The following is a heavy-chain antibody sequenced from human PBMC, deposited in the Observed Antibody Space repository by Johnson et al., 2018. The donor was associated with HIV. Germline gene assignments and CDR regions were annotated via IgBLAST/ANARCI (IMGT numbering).Heavy chain of an antibody. J-gene: IGHJ3*02. CDR3: STDHPTAPLFVMNAFDI. D-gene: IGHD3-16*02. V-gene: IGHV3-7*05. CDR2: IKQDGSEK. CDR1: GFTFSSYW. Sequence: VQLVESGGGLVQPGGSLRLSCAASGFTFSSYWMSWVRQAPGKGLEWVANIKQDGSEKYYVDSVKGRFTISRDNAKNSLYLQMNSLKIEDTAVYYCSTDHPTAPLFVMNAFDIWGQGTMVTVSS.